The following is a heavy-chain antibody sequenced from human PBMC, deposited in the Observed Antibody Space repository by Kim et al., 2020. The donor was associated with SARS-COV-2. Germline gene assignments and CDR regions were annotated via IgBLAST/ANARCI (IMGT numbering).Heavy chain of an antibody. J-gene: IGHJ6*01. Sequence: SETLSLTCTVSGGSISSSSYYWGWIRQPPGKGLEWIGSIYYSGSTYYNPSLKSRVTISVDTSKNQFSLKLSSVTAADTAVYYCAKETLGYSYANNYYYG. CDR3: AKETLGYSYANNYYYG. D-gene: IGHD5-18*01. V-gene: IGHV4-39*07. CDR2: IYYSGST. CDR1: GGSISSSSYY.